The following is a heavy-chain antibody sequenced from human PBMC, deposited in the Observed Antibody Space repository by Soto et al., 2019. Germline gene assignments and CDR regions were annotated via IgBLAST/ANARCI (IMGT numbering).Heavy chain of an antibody. CDR2: ISAYNGNT. J-gene: IGHJ5*02. V-gene: IGHV1-18*01. CDR1: GYIFTSYG. CDR3: ARGRVHIGAPPENWLDP. Sequence: ASVKVSCKASGYIFTSYGISWVRQAPGQGREWMGWISAYNGNTKYAQNLQGRVTLTTDTSTYTAYMELRSLQSDDTAVYYCARGRVHIGAPPENWLDPRGQGTLVTVSS. D-gene: IGHD2-21*01.